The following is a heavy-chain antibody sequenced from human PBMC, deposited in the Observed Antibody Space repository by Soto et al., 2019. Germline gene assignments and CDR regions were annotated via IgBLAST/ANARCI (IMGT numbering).Heavy chain of an antibody. Sequence: ASVKVSCKASGYTFTSYGISWVRQAPGQGLEWMGWISAYNGNTNYAQKLQGRVTMTTDTSTSTAYMELRSLRSDDTAVYYCARDGAQISTPPLRYGEFFDYCXQGTLVPV. CDR2: ISAYNGNT. V-gene: IGHV1-18*01. D-gene: IGHD3-10*01. J-gene: IGHJ4*02. CDR1: GYTFTSYG. CDR3: ARDGAQISTPPLRYGEFFDY.